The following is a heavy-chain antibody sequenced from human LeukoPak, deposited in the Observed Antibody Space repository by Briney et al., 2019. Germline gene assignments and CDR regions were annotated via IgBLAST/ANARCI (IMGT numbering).Heavy chain of an antibody. D-gene: IGHD5-18*01. CDR1: GGSISSYY. Sequence: SETLSLTCTVSGGSISSYYWSWIRQPPGKGLEWIGYIYYSGSTNYNPSLKSRVTISVDTSKNQFSLKLSSVTAADTAVYYCARAALGGYGYDNWFDPWGQGTLVTVSS. CDR3: ARAALGGYGYDNWFDP. J-gene: IGHJ5*02. CDR2: IYYSGST. V-gene: IGHV4-59*01.